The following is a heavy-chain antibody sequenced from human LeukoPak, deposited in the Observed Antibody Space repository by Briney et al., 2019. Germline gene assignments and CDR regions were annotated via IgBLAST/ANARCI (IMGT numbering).Heavy chain of an antibody. CDR2: ISSSSSTI. J-gene: IGHJ4*02. CDR3: ARDPLGYAGRTRDY. Sequence: GGSLRLSCAASGFTFSSYSMNWVRQAPGKGLEWVSYISSSSSTIYYADSVKDRFTISRDNAKNSLYLQMNSLRDEDTAVYYCARDPLGYAGRTRDYWGQGTLVTVSS. D-gene: IGHD2-8*01. V-gene: IGHV3-48*02. CDR1: GFTFSSYS.